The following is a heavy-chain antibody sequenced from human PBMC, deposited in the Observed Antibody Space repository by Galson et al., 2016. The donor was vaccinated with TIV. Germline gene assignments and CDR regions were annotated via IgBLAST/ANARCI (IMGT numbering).Heavy chain of an antibody. J-gene: IGHJ6*03. D-gene: IGHD6-19*01. CDR3: ARPSSSCRGCSYYDYMAV. Sequence: SVKVSCKASGGTFNIYAISWVRQAPGQGLEWMGGILPIFGAATYAQKFQGRVTITADESTNTAYMELSSLKSDDPAMYYCARPSSSCRGCSYYDYMAVWGNGTTVTVSS. CDR1: GGTFNIYA. V-gene: IGHV1-69*13. CDR2: ILPIFGAA.